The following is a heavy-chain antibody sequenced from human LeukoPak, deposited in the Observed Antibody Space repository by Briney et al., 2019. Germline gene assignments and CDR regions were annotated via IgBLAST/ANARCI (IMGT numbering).Heavy chain of an antibody. CDR1: GGAISSYY. V-gene: IGHV4-59*01. Sequence: SETLSLTCTVSGGAISSYYWTWIRQPPGKGLEWIGYIYYSGSTNYNPSLKSRVTISVDTSKNQFSLKLSSVTAADTAVYYCARGGEAATADWGRGILVTVSS. D-gene: IGHD6-13*01. CDR2: IYYSGST. J-gene: IGHJ4*02. CDR3: ARGGEAATAD.